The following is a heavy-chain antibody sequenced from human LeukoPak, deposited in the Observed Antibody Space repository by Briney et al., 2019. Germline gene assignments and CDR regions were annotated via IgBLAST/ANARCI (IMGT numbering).Heavy chain of an antibody. D-gene: IGHD6-19*01. CDR2: INPSGGST. J-gene: IGHJ4*02. CDR1: GYTFTSYY. Sequence: ASVKVSCKASGYTFTSYYMHWVRQAPGQGLELMGIINPSGGSTSYAQKFQGRVTMTRDTSTSTVYMELSSLRSEDTAVYYCARVRSSGWYGYWGQGTLVTVSS. CDR3: ARVRSSGWYGY. V-gene: IGHV1-46*01.